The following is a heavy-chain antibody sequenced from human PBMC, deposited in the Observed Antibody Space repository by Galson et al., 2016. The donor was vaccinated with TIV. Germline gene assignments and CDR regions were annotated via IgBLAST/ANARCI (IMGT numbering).Heavy chain of an antibody. Sequence: SVKVSCKAFGYTFITYYVYWIRQAPGQGPEWVGVINPSGGSTTYAEKFQGRVTITRDTSISTVHMELHSLTSDDTALYFCAREGSTGRKSPFDIWGQGTMVTVSS. J-gene: IGHJ3*02. CDR3: AREGSTGRKSPFDI. CDR1: GYTFITYY. V-gene: IGHV1-46*01. D-gene: IGHD1-1*01. CDR2: INPSGGST.